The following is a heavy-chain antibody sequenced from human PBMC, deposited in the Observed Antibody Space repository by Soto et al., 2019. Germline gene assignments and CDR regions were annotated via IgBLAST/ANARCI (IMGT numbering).Heavy chain of an antibody. D-gene: IGHD1-26*01. CDR3: ARASWELPLDY. J-gene: IGHJ4*02. CDR2: MNPNSGNT. V-gene: IGHV1-8*01. CDR1: GYTFTSYD. Sequence: ASVKVSCKASGYTFTSYDINWVRQATGQGLEWMGWMNPNSGNTGYAQKFQGRVTMTRNTAISTPYLELSSLRSEDTAVYYCARASWELPLDYCGQGTLVTVSS.